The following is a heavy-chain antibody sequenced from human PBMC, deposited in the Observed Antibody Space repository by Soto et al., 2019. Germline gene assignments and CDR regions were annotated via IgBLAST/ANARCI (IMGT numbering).Heavy chain of an antibody. CDR2: INAGNGNT. J-gene: IGHJ4*02. D-gene: IGHD3-10*01. Sequence: GASVKVSCKASGYTFTSYAMHWVRQAPGQRLEWMGWINAGNGNTKYSQKFQGRVTITRNTSISTAYMELSSLRSEDTAVYYCARGGVFFFAAPTNPSDYWGQGTLVTVSS. CDR3: ARGGVFFFAAPTNPSDY. V-gene: IGHV1-3*01. CDR1: GYTFTSYA.